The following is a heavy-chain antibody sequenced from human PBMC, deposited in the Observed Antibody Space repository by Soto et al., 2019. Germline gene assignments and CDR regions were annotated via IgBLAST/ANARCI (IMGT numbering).Heavy chain of an antibody. CDR3: ARGPLTGDILTGYYLYYHYYYMDV. Sequence: ASVKVSCKASGYTFTSYDINWVRQATGQGLEWMGWMNPNSGNTGYAQKFQGRVTMTRNTSISTAYMELSSLRSEDTAVYYCARGPLTGDILTGYYLYYHYYYMDVWGKGTTVTVSS. V-gene: IGHV1-8*01. CDR1: GYTFTSYD. CDR2: MNPNSGNT. D-gene: IGHD3-9*01. J-gene: IGHJ6*03.